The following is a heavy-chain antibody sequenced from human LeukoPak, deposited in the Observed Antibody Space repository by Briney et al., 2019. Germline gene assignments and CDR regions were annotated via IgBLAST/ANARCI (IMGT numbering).Heavy chain of an antibody. CDR1: GYTFNIHG. CDR3: AKDIDWLAFED. Sequence: GGSLTLSCAASGYTFNIHGMNWIRQAPGKGPEWVAGIYPSGDKTYYADSVKGRFTIYRDNSENTVYLQMNSLRVEDTALYYGAKDIDWLAFEDWGQGTLVTVSA. V-gene: IGHV3-23*01. J-gene: IGHJ4*02. D-gene: IGHD6-19*01. CDR2: IYPSGDKT.